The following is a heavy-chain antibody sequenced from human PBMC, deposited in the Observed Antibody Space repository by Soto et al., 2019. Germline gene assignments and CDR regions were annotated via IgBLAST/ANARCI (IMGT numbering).Heavy chain of an antibody. CDR2: IRSKAYGGTT. D-gene: IGHD1-26*01. V-gene: IGHV3-49*04. J-gene: IGHJ6*02. Sequence: PGGSLRLSCTASGFTFGDYAMSWVRQAPGKGLEWVGFIRSKAYGGTTEYAASVKGRFTISRDDSKSIAYLQMNSLKTEDTAVYYCTRGLDGSHYYYGMDVWGQGTTVTVSS. CDR3: TRGLDGSHYYYGMDV. CDR1: GFTFGDYA.